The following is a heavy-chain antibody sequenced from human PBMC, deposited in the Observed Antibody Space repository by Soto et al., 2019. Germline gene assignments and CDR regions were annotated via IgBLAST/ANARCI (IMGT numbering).Heavy chain of an antibody. CDR1: GFTFSHYW. CDR3: ARIGYSSSSFDY. CDR2: IKEDGSVK. D-gene: IGHD6-6*01. J-gene: IGHJ4*02. Sequence: GGSLRLSCAASGFTFSHYWMSWVRQAPGKGLEWVANIKEDGSVKYYMDSTKGRFTISRDNAKNSLYLQMSTLGAEDTAVYYCARIGYSSSSFDYWGQGTLVTVSS. V-gene: IGHV3-7*01.